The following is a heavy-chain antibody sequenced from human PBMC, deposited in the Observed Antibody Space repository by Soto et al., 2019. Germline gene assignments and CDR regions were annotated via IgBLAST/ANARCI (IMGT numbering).Heavy chain of an antibody. D-gene: IGHD5-12*01. V-gene: IGHV3-23*01. CDR2: ISGSGGST. J-gene: IGHJ4*02. CDR3: AKRPPTVYGTRGYDGVSY. CDR1: GFTFSSYA. Sequence: PGGSLRLSCAASGFTFSSYAMSWVRQAPGKXLEWVSAISGSGGSTYYADSVKGRFTISRDNSKNTLYLQMNSLRAEDTAVYYCAKRPPTVYGTRGYDGVSYWGQGILVTVSS.